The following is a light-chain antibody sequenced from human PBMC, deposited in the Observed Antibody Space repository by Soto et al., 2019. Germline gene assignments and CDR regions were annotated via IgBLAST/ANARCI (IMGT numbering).Light chain of an antibody. V-gene: IGKV1-17*03. CDR2: AAS. Sequence: DIQMTQSPSALSASVGDRVSITCQASQDIYKFLAWSQQKPVEAPSRLIYAASTSQAGVPSRFSGSGSGTDFTLTISSLQPEDYATYYCLQHNNSPFTFGPGTKVDI. CDR3: LQHNNSPFT. CDR1: QDIYKF. J-gene: IGKJ3*01.